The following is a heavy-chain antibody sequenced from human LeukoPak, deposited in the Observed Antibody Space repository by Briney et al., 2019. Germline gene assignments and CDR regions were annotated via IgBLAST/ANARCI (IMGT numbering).Heavy chain of an antibody. Sequence: SETLSLTCTVSGVSISSSSYYWGWIRQPPGKGLEWIGSIYYSGTTYYNPSLKSRVTISVDTSKNQFSLKLSSVTAADTAVYYCARRGGRSYGLYYFDYWGQGTLVTVSS. D-gene: IGHD5-18*01. J-gene: IGHJ4*02. CDR1: GVSISSSSYY. CDR3: ARRGGRSYGLYYFDY. V-gene: IGHV4-39*01. CDR2: IYYSGTT.